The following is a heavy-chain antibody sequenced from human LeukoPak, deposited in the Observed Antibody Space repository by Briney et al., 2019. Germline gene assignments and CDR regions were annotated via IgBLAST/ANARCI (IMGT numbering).Heavy chain of an antibody. CDR2: INKDGSAK. D-gene: IGHD3-10*02. CDR3: AELGITMIGGV. V-gene: IGHV3-7*01. Sequence: PGGSLRLSCAASGFTFSNYWMTWFRQAPGKGLQWVANINKDGSAKTYVDSVKGRFTISRDNAKNSLYLQMNSLRAEDTAVYYCAELGITMIGGVWGKGTTVTISS. J-gene: IGHJ6*04. CDR1: GFTFSNYW.